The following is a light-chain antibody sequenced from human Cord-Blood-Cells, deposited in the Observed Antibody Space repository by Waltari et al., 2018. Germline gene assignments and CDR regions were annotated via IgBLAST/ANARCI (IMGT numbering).Light chain of an antibody. V-gene: IGLV2-23*01. CDR1: SSDVGSYNL. CDR3: CSYAGSITWV. CDR2: EGS. Sequence: QSALTQHASVSGSPGQSLTISCTGTSSDVGSYNLVCWYQQHPGKAPKLMFYEGSKRPSGVSMRFSGSNSGHTASLTISGCQAEDDADYYCCSYAGSITWVFGGGTKQTVL. J-gene: IGLJ3*02.